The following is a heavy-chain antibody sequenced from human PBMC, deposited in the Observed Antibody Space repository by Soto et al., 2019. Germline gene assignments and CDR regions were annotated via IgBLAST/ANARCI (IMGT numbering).Heavy chain of an antibody. D-gene: IGHD2-21*01. Sequence: EVQLVESGGGLVNPGGSLRLSCAASGITFTYAWMTWVRQAPGRGLEWVGRVKSEAGGGTIDYAAPVKGRFTISRDDSRSMLYLQMHSLKSEDTAVYYCAHIGALPPNEVFRTWSQGTVVTVSS. J-gene: IGHJ3*01. V-gene: IGHV3-15*01. CDR1: GITFTYAW. CDR2: VKSEAGGGTI. CDR3: AHIGALPPNEVFRT.